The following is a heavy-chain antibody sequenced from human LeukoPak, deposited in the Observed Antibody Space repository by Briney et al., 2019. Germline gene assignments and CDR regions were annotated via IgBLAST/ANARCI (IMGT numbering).Heavy chain of an antibody. CDR1: GGSISSSSYY. CDR2: IYYSGST. D-gene: IGHD3-22*01. V-gene: IGHV4-39*01. CDR3: ARLNEEGDYYYDSSGYPYAFDI. J-gene: IGHJ3*02. Sequence: PSETLSLTCTVSGGSISSSSYYWGWIRQPPGKGLEWIGSIYYSGSTYYNPSLESRVTISVDTSKNQFSLKLSSVTAADTAVYYCARLNEEGDYYYDSSGYPYAFDIWGQGTMVTVSS.